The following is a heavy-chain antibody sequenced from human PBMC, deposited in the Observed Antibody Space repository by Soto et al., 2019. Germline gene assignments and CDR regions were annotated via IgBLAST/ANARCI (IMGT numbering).Heavy chain of an antibody. CDR1: GYTFTSYG. CDR2: ISAYNGNT. J-gene: IGHJ4*02. Sequence: GASVKVSCKASGYTFTSYGISWVRQAPGQGLEWMGWISAYNGNTNYAQRLQGRVTMTTDTSTSTAYMELRSLRSEDTAVYYCASHTTIFGVASHGYWGQGTLVTVSS. D-gene: IGHD3-3*01. V-gene: IGHV1-18*01. CDR3: ASHTTIFGVASHGY.